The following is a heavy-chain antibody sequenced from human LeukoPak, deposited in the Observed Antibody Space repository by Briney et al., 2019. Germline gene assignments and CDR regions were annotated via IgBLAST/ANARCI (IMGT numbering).Heavy chain of an antibody. V-gene: IGHV3-66*01. CDR3: VRNYYYESTGRYDF. J-gene: IGHJ4*02. CDR1: GVTVSSNH. D-gene: IGHD3-22*01. CDR2: IYSGGGT. Sequence: GGSLRLSCAVSGVTVSSNHMSWVRQAPGKGLEWVSAIYSGGGTYYADSVKGRFTLSRDISKNTLYLQMNSLRAEDTAVYYCVRNYYYESTGRYDFWGQGALVTVSS.